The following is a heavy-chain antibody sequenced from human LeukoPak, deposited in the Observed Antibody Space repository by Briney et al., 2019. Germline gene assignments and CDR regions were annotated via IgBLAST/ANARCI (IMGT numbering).Heavy chain of an antibody. Sequence: SETLSLTCTVSGGSISSYYWSWIRQPPGKGLEWIGHIYYSGNTNYNPSLKSRVTISVDTSKNQFSLTLSSVTAADTAAYYCARDIGGATYFDYWGQGTLVTVSS. CDR1: GGSISSYY. J-gene: IGHJ4*02. V-gene: IGHV4-59*01. D-gene: IGHD1-26*01. CDR3: ARDIGGATYFDY. CDR2: IYYSGNT.